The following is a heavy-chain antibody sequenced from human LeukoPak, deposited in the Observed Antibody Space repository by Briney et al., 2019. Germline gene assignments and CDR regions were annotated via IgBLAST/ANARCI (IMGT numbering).Heavy chain of an antibody. Sequence: SETLSLTCAVSGGSISSSNWWSWVRQPPGKGLEWIGEIYHSGSTNYNPSLKSRVTISVDKSKNQFSLKLSSVTAADTAVYYCARHYYGSGSNPFDYWGQGTLVTVSS. V-gene: IGHV4-4*02. J-gene: IGHJ4*02. CDR2: IYHSGST. CDR1: GGSISSSNW. CDR3: ARHYYGSGSNPFDY. D-gene: IGHD3-10*01.